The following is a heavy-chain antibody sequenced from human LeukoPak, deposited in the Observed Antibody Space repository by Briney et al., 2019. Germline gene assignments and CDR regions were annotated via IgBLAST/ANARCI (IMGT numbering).Heavy chain of an antibody. V-gene: IGHV6-1*01. CDR2: TYYRSKWYN. D-gene: IGHD1-26*01. J-gene: IGHJ5*02. CDR3: AREDEVGITWSWFDP. Sequence: SQTLSLTCAISGDSVSSESAAWNWIRQSPSRGLEWLARTYYRSKWYNDYAVSVKSRININPDTSKNQFSLQLNSVTPEDTAVYYCAREDEVGITWSWFDPWGQGTPVTVSS. CDR1: GDSVSSESAA.